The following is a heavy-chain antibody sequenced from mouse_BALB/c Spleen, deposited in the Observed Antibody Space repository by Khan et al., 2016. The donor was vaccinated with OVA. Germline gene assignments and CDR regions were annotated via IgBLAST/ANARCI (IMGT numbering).Heavy chain of an antibody. CDR2: IYYSGTI. J-gene: IGHJ1*01. Sequence: EVQLVESGPGLVKPSQTVSLTCTVTGISITTCSYRWSWIRQFPGLKLEWIGNIYYSGTITYNPSLTSRTTTTRDTSKTQFFLEMNSLTAEDTAIYFCARDDGSLYWYFDVWGAGTTVTVSS. D-gene: IGHD1-1*01. CDR3: ARDDGSLYWYFDV. V-gene: IGHV3-5*02. CDR1: GISITTCSYR.